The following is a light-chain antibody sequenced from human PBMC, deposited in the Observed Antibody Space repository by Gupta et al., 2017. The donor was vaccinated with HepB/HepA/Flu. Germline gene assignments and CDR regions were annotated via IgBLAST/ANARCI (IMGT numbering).Light chain of an antibody. J-gene: IGKJ4*01. V-gene: IGKV1-39*01. CDR3: QQSDITPIT. CDR1: QTINTC. CDR2: SAS. Sequence: DIRMTQSPSSLSAFVGDRVTFSCRASQTINTCLNWYQEKAGRAPKLVMYSASSLQSGVPSRFSRSASRTDFTLTISMLHPEDFATYYCQQSDITPITFAGGTKLEIK.